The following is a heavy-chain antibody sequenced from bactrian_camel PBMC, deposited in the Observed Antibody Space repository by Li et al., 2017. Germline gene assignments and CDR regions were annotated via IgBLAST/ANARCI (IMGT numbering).Heavy chain of an antibody. CDR1: GFTFSTYA. V-gene: IGHV3S40*01. Sequence: VQLVESGGGLVRPGGSLRISCVASGFTFSTYALTWVRQVPGKGLEWVSAINSDGTMTYVKPAVKGRFTISRDNAENTVTLQMSGLTSEDTAAYYRVRDHRRCRGGRCYGDVGMDFWGKGTQVTVS. J-gene: IGHJ7*01. D-gene: IGHD5*01. CDR2: INSDGTMT.